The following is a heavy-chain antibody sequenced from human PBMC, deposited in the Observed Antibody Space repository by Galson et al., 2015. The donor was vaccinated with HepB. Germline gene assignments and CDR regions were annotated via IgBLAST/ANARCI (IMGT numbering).Heavy chain of an antibody. V-gene: IGHV2-70*11. CDR2: IDWDDYT. Sequence: PALVKPTQTLTLTCTVSEFSLNSVGVCISWIRQPPGKALEWLARIDWDDYTDYRTSLQTRLNISKDTSKNQVVLRVTNMDPVDTATYFCARTSSGPLGAMDVWGQGTTVTASS. CDR3: ARTSSGPLGAMDV. CDR1: EFSLNSVGVC. J-gene: IGHJ6*02. D-gene: IGHD4/OR15-4a*01.